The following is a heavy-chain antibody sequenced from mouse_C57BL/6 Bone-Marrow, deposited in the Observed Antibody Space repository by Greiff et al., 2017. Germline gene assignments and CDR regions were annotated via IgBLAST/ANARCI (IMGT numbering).Heavy chain of an antibody. CDR3: ARRGSGHGFAY. Sequence: QVHVKQPGAEPVKPGASVKMSCKASGYTFTSYWITWVKQRPGQGLEWIGDIYPGSGSTNYNEKFKSKATLTVDTSSSTAYMQRSSLTSEDSAVYYCARRGSGHGFAYWGQGTLVTVSA. CDR1: GYTFTSYW. J-gene: IGHJ3*01. V-gene: IGHV1-55*01. CDR2: IYPGSGST. D-gene: IGHD3-2*02.